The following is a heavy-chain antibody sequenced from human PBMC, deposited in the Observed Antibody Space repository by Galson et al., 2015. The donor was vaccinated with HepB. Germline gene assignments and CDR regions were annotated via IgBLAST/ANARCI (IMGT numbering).Heavy chain of an antibody. D-gene: IGHD6-13*01. J-gene: IGHJ4*02. V-gene: IGHV3-49*03. CDR2: IRSEAYGGTT. CDR3: SRYSTSSLDY. CDR1: GFTFGDYA. Sequence: SLRLSCAASGFTFGDYAMSWFRQAPGKGLEWVGFIRSEAYGGTTEYAASVKGRFTISRDDSKSIAYLQMNSLKTEDTAIYFCSRYSTSSLDYWGPGTLVTVSS.